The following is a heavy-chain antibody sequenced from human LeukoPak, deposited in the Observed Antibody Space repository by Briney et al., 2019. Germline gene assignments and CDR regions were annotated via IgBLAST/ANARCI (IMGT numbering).Heavy chain of an antibody. CDR3: ANGWSPDY. CDR1: GFTFSSYA. CDR2: ISGSGGST. J-gene: IGHJ4*02. V-gene: IGHV3-23*01. Sequence: GGSLRLSCAASGFTFSSYAMSWVRQAPGKGLEWVSGISGSGGSTYYADSVKGRFTIFRDNSKNTLYLQMNSLRAEDTAVYHCANGWSPDYWGRGTLVAVSS. D-gene: IGHD2-15*01.